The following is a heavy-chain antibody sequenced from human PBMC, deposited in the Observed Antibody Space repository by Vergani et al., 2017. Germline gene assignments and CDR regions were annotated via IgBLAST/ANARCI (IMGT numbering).Heavy chain of an antibody. J-gene: IGHJ4*02. CDR3: ARGDYGILAGYRY. Sequence: QVQLVQSGAEVKKPGSSVKVSCKASGSTFSTYAINWVRQAPGQGLEWMGRIIPMFGTANYAKKFQGRVTITAEESTRTGYMELSSLRSEDTAIYYCARGDYGILAGYRYWGQGTLVTVSS. CDR2: IIPMFGTA. CDR1: GSTFSTYA. D-gene: IGHD3-9*01. V-gene: IGHV1-69*15.